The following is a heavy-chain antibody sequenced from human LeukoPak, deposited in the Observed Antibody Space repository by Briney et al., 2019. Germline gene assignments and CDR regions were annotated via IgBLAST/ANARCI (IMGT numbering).Heavy chain of an antibody. CDR1: GFTFSSYG. CDR3: PNYCSGSSCFLLDACEI. Sequence: GGSLRLSCAASGFTFSSYGMNWVRQAPGKGLEYVSAISSNGGSTYYANSVKGRFTISRDNSKNTLYLQMGSLRAEDMAVYYWPNYCSGSSCFLLDACEIWGQGTMVTVSS. V-gene: IGHV3-64*01. J-gene: IGHJ3*02. D-gene: IGHD2-15*01. CDR2: ISSNGGST.